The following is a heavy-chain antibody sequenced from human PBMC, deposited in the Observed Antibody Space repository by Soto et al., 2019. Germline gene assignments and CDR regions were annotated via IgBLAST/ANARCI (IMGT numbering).Heavy chain of an antibody. D-gene: IGHD2-2*02. CDR2: IYHSGST. CDR3: ARVSVVVPAAITNYFDY. Sequence: PSETLSLTCTVSGGSISSSNWWSWVRQPPGKGLEWIGEIYHSGSTNYNPSLKSRVTISVDKSKNQFSLKLSSVTAAGTAVYYCARVSVVVPAAITNYFDYWGQGTLVTVSS. CDR1: GGSISSSNW. J-gene: IGHJ4*02. V-gene: IGHV4-4*02.